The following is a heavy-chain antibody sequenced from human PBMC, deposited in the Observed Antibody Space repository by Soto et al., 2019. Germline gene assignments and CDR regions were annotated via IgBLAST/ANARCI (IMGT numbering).Heavy chain of an antibody. Sequence: QLHLVQSGAVVKKPAASVTVSCSASGYPVTAYYMHWVRQAPGRGLEWMGGINPATGAAKYTQTYQGEVTMTRDTSMITFFMELSGLTSEDTASFFCARGGGVGVAGSAAFDMWGQGTLVTVSS. CDR2: INPATGAA. D-gene: IGHD6-19*01. V-gene: IGHV1-2*02. J-gene: IGHJ3*02. CDR3: ARGGGVGVAGSAAFDM. CDR1: GYPVTAYY.